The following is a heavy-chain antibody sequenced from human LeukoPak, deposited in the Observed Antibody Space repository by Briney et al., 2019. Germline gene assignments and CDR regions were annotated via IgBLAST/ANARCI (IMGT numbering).Heavy chain of an antibody. CDR2: ISGYNGST. V-gene: IGHV1-18*01. Sequence: ASVKVSCKASGYTFNIYGITWVRQAPGQGLEWMGWISGYNGSTNYAEKFQDRVTMTTETTTSTAYMELRSLRSDDTAVYYCARRPFDGYFDWIWFDPWGQGTLVTVSS. D-gene: IGHD3-9*01. CDR1: GYTFNIYG. CDR3: ARRPFDGYFDWIWFDP. J-gene: IGHJ5*02.